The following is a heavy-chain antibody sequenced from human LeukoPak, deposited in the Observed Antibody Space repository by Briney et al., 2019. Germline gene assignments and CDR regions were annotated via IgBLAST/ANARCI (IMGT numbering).Heavy chain of an antibody. CDR1: GYTFTNYG. Sequence: ASVKDSCKASGYTFTNYGISWVRQAPGQGLEWMGWSSPYNGKTNYAQKLQGRVTMTTDTSTSTAYMELRSLRSDDTAMYYCARGLLTFGGVIGGPQALEYFQHWGQGTLVTVSS. D-gene: IGHD3-16*02. J-gene: IGHJ1*01. CDR3: ARGLLTFGGVIGGPQALEYFQH. V-gene: IGHV1-18*01. CDR2: SSPYNGKT.